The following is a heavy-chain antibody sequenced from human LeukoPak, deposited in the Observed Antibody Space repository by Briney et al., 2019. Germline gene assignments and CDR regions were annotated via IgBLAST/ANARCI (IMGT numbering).Heavy chain of an antibody. CDR3: GRNDYGANSY. V-gene: IGHV4-4*02. D-gene: IGHD4-23*01. J-gene: IGHJ4*02. CDR2: IYHSGST. CDR1: GGSISSSNW. Sequence: PSETLSLTCAVSGGSISSSNWWSWVRQPPGKGLEWIGEIYHSGSTNYNPSLKSRVTISLDTSKKQFSLKLNSVTAADTAVYYCGRNDYGANSYWGQGTLVSVSS.